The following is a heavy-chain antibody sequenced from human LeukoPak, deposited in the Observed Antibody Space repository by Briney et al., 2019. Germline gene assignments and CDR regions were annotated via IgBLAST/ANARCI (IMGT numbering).Heavy chain of an antibody. CDR2: ISYDGSNK. CDR3: AKDQTPTYYYDSSGFTFDY. Sequence: QTGGSLRLSCAASGFTFSSYGMHWVRQAPGKGLEWVAGISYDGSNKYYADSVKGRFTISRDNSKNTLYLQMSSLRAEDTAVYYCAKDQTPTYYYDSSGFTFDYWGQGTLVTVSS. J-gene: IGHJ4*02. D-gene: IGHD3-22*01. V-gene: IGHV3-30*18. CDR1: GFTFSSYG.